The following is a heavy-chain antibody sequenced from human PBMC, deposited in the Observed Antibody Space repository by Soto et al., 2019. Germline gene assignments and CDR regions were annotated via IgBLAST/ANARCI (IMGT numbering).Heavy chain of an antibody. CDR3: ARDLEQQVTDAFDI. CDR1: GYTFTSYA. V-gene: IGHV1-3*01. Sequence: ASVKGSCKASGYTFTSYAMHWVRQAPGQRLEWMGWINAGNGNTKYSQKFQGRVTITRDTSASTAYMELSSLRSEDTAVYYCARDLEQQVTDAFDIWGQGTMVTV. CDR2: INAGNGNT. J-gene: IGHJ3*02. D-gene: IGHD6-13*01.